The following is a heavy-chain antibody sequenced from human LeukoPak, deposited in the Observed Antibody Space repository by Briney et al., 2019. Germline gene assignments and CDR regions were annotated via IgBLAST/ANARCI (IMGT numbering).Heavy chain of an antibody. CDR1: GGSISSSSYY. J-gene: IGHJ5*02. Sequence: SETLSLTCTVSGGSISSSSYYWGWIRQPPGKGLEWIGSIYYSGSTYYNPSLKSRVTISVDKSKNQFSLKLSSVTAADTAVYYCAPREVMAGGFDPWGQGTLVTVSS. CDR2: IYYSGST. V-gene: IGHV4-39*07. CDR3: APREVMAGGFDP. D-gene: IGHD2-21*01.